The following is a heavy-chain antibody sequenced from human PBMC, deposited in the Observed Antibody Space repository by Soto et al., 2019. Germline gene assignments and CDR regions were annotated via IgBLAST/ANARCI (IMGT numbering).Heavy chain of an antibody. CDR2: ISTNGGST. D-gene: IGHD6-13*01. V-gene: IGHV3-64*01. J-gene: IGHJ5*01. Sequence: EVQLVESGGGLVQPGGSLRLSCTASGFTFSSYALHWVRQAPGKGLEYVSTISTNGGSTYYANSVKGRFTISRDNSKNKLYFQMGSLRPEDMGVYYCAGGGAYSSSWFHSWGQGTLVTVSS. CDR3: AGGGAYSSSWFHS. CDR1: GFTFSSYA.